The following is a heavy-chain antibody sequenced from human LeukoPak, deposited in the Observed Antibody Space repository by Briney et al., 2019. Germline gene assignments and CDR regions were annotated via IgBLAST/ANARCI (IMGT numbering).Heavy chain of an antibody. CDR1: GFTFSNAW. CDR3: TTYCTGGVCYSGEYFGY. CDR2: IKSKSGGGTA. D-gene: IGHD2-8*02. V-gene: IGHV3-15*01. Sequence: GGSLRLSCAAAGFTFSNAWMSWVRQAPGKGLEWVGRIKSKSGGGTADYAAPVGGRFTISRDDSKNTLYLQMNSLQNEDSAMYYCTTYCTGGVCYSGEYFGYWGQGTLVTVSS. J-gene: IGHJ4*02.